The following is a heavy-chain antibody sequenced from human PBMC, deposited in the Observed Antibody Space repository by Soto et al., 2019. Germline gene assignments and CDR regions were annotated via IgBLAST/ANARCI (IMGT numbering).Heavy chain of an antibody. J-gene: IGHJ4*02. D-gene: IGHD3-22*01. CDR3: ARDGYYYDSSGYPSYMTG. Sequence: ASVKVSCKASVYTFTSYYMHWVRQAPGQGLEWMGIINPSGGSTSYAQKFQGRVTMTRDASTSTVYMELSSLRSEDTAVYYCARDGYYYDSSGYPSYMTGWGQGTLVTVLL. CDR2: INPSGGST. V-gene: IGHV1-46*01. CDR1: VYTFTSYY.